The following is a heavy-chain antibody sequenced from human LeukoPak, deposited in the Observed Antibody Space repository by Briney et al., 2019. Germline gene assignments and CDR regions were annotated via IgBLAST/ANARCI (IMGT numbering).Heavy chain of an antibody. J-gene: IGHJ5*02. CDR1: GFTFSSYA. V-gene: IGHV3-23*01. CDR2: ISGGGGSK. Sequence: GGSLRLSCAASGFTFSSYAMSWVRQAPVKGLELVSAISGGGGSKYYADSVKGRFTISRDNSKNTLYLQMNSLRAEDTAVYYCAKVPYSGSDNWFDPWGQGTLVTVSS. D-gene: IGHD1-26*01. CDR3: AKVPYSGSDNWFDP.